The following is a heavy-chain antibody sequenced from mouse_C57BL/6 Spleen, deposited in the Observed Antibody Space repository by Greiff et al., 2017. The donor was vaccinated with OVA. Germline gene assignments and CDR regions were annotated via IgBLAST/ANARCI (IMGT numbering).Heavy chain of an antibody. CDR1: GYSFTDYN. CDR2: INPNYGTT. V-gene: IGHV1-39*01. CDR3: AREGLYDGYFDY. D-gene: IGHD2-3*01. J-gene: IGHJ2*01. Sequence: EVKLVESGPELVKPGASVKISCKASGYSFTDYNMNWVKQSNGKSLEWIGVINPNYGTTSYNQKFKGKATLTVDQSSSTAYMQLNSLTSEDSAVYYCAREGLYDGYFDYWGQGTTLTVSS.